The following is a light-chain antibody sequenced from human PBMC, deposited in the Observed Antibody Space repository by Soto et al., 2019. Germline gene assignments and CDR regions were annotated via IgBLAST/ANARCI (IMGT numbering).Light chain of an antibody. CDR1: SSDVRSYNY. CDR2: GVS. Sequence: QSALTQPASVSGSPGQSITISCTGISSDVRSYNYVSWYQHHLGQAPKLLVYGVSNRPSGVSNRFSGSKSANTASLTISGLQAEDEADYYCSTYTSTTPLGVFGGGTQLTVL. J-gene: IGLJ2*01. CDR3: STYTSTTPLGV. V-gene: IGLV2-14*01.